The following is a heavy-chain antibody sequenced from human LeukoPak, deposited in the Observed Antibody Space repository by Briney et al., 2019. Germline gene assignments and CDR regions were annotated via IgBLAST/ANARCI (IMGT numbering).Heavy chain of an antibody. D-gene: IGHD3-9*01. Sequence: GGSLRLSCAASGFTFSSYWMHWVRQAPGKGLVWVSRINTDGSSTSYADSVKGRFTISRDNAKNSLYLQMNSLRAEDTAVYYCAREAELRYFDWLSVPRFDYWGQGTLVTVSS. CDR3: AREAELRYFDWLSVPRFDY. CDR1: GFTFSSYW. J-gene: IGHJ4*02. V-gene: IGHV3-74*01. CDR2: INTDGSST.